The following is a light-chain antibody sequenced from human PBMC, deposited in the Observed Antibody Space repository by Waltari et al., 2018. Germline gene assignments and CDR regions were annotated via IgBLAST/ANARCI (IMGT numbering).Light chain of an antibody. V-gene: IGKV1-5*03. CDR2: KAS. J-gene: IGKJ2*01. CDR1: QSISSW. Sequence: DIQMTQSPSTLSASVGDRVTITCRASQSISSWLAWYPQKPGKAPKLLIYKASSLESGVPSRFSGSGSETEYTLTISSLQPDDFATYYCQQYNSYSRTFGQGTKLEIK. CDR3: QQYNSYSRT.